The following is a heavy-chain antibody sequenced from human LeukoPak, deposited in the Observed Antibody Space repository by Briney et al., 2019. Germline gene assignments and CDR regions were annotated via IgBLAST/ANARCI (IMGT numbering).Heavy chain of an antibody. J-gene: IGHJ4*02. D-gene: IGHD3-22*01. CDR3: ARDGPGHYYDSSGYFDY. Sequence: GRSLRLSCAASGFTFSSYGMHWVRQAPGKGLEWVAVIWYDGSNKYYADSVKGRFTISRDNSKNTLYLQMNSLRAEDTAVYYCARDGPGHYYDSSGYFDYWGQGTLVTVSP. CDR2: IWYDGSNK. CDR1: GFTFSSYG. V-gene: IGHV3-33*01.